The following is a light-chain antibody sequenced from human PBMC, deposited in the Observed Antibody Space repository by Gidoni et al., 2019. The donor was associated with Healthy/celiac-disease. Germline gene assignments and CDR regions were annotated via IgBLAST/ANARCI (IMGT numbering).Light chain of an antibody. CDR2: AAS. CDR1: QSISSY. CDR3: QQSYSTPLT. J-gene: IGKJ4*01. Sequence: DIQMTHCPSSLSASVGDRVTITCRASQSISSYLNWYQQKPGKAPKLLIYAASSLQSGVPSRFSGSGSGTDFTLTISSLQPEDFATYYCQQSYSTPLTFGGGTKVEIK. V-gene: IGKV1-39*01.